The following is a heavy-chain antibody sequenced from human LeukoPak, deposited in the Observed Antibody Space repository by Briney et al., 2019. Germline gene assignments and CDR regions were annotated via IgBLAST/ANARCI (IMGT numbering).Heavy chain of an antibody. D-gene: IGHD3-22*01. CDR1: GFTFSSYA. CDR2: ISSNGGST. Sequence: AGGSLRLSCAASGFTFSSYAMHWVRQAPGKGLEYVSAISSNGGSTYYANSVKGRFTISRDNSKNTLYLQMGSLRAEDMAVYYCARDQANYFDDSGFSTYWGQGTLVTVSS. CDR3: ARDQANYFDDSGFSTY. V-gene: IGHV3-64*01. J-gene: IGHJ4*02.